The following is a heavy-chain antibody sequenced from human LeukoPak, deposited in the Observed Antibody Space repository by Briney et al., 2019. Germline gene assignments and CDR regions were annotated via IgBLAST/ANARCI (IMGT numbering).Heavy chain of an antibody. CDR2: ISTSSSYI. Sequence: PGGSLRLSCAASGFTFSSYSMHWVRQAPGKGLEWVSLISTSSSYIYYADSVKGRFTISRDNSKNTLYLQMNSLRAEDTAVYYCAKDLWFGELKGYWGQGTLVTVSS. CDR3: AKDLWFGELKGY. J-gene: IGHJ4*02. D-gene: IGHD3-10*01. V-gene: IGHV3-21*04. CDR1: GFTFSSYS.